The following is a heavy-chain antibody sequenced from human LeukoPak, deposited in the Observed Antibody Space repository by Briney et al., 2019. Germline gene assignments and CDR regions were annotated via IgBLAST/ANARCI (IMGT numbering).Heavy chain of an antibody. V-gene: IGHV4-59*08. CDR2: IYYSGST. D-gene: IGHD6-19*01. Sequence: SETLSLTCTASGGSISSYYWSWIRQPPGKGMEWIGYIYYSGSTNYNPSLKSRVTISVDTSKNQFSLKLSSVTAADTAVYYCAGHEGYSSGWYHFDYWGQGTLVTVSS. CDR3: AGHEGYSSGWYHFDY. CDR1: GGSISSYY. J-gene: IGHJ4*02.